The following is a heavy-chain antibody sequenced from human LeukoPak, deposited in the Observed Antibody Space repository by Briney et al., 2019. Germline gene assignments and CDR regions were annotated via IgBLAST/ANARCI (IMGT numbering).Heavy chain of an antibody. CDR2: IYYSGST. CDR3: ARHRYYYDSSGYYYQP. V-gene: IGHV4-59*01. Sequence: SETLSLTCTVSGASISSYYWSWIRQPPGKGLGWIGYIYYSGSTNYNPSLKSRVTISVDTSKNQFSLRLSSVTAADTAVYYCARHRYYYDSSGYYYQPWGQGTLVIVSS. D-gene: IGHD3-22*01. J-gene: IGHJ5*02. CDR1: GASISSYY.